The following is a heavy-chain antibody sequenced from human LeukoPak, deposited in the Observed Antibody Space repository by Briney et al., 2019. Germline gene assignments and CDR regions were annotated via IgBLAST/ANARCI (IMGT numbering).Heavy chain of an antibody. J-gene: IGHJ1*01. D-gene: IGHD3-22*01. V-gene: IGHV1-18*01. CDR1: GYTFSRYG. CDR3: ARSLSMIVVVRSEYFQH. Sequence: GASVKVSCKASGYTFSRYGISWVRQAPGQGLEWMGWISAHNGNTNYAQKLQGRVTMTTDTSTSTAYMELRSLRSDDTAVYYCARSLSMIVVVRSEYFQHWGQGTLVTVSS. CDR2: ISAHNGNT.